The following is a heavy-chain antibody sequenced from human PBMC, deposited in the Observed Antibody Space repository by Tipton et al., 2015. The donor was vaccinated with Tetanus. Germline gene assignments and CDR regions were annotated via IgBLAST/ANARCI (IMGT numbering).Heavy chain of an antibody. CDR2: IYYSGST. CDR3: ARDQARGARGWNYFDY. V-gene: IGHV4-31*03. D-gene: IGHD1-26*01. Sequence: GLVKPSQTLSLTCTVSGGSISSGGYYWSWIRQHPGKGLEWIGDIYYSGSTYYNPSLKSRVTLSVDTSKNQFPLKLNSVTAADTAVYYCARDQARGARGWNYFDYWGQGTLVTVSS. CDR1: GGSISSGGYY. J-gene: IGHJ4*02.